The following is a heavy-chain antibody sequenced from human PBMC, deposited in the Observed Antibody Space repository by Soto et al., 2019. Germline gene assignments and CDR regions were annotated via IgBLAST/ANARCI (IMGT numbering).Heavy chain of an antibody. CDR1: GDSVSSGDIY. J-gene: IGHJ1*01. Sequence: QVHLQESGPGLVKPSQTLALSCTVSGDSVSSGDIYWSWIRQAPGEGLEWIGYMYDSGITYYNPSLHRRVTISVDTSKNQYSLRLSSVTAADTAIYYCARGYCSSSSCYVPPLLHHWGQGTLVTVS. CDR2: MYDSGIT. D-gene: IGHD2-2*01. CDR3: ARGYCSSSSCYVPPLLHH. V-gene: IGHV4-30-4*01.